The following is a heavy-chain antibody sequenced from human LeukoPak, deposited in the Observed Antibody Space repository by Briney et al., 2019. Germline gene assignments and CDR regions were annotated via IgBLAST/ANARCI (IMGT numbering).Heavy chain of an antibody. CDR1: GGSISSGGYY. J-gene: IGHJ4*02. Sequence: PSQTLSLTCTVSGGSISSGGYYWGWIRQHPGKGLEWIGYIYYSGSTYYNPSLKSRVTISVDTSKNQFSLKLSSVTAADTAVYYCARARHSSGYADYFDYWGQGTLVTVSS. D-gene: IGHD5-12*01. CDR3: ARARHSSGYADYFDY. V-gene: IGHV4-31*03. CDR2: IYYSGST.